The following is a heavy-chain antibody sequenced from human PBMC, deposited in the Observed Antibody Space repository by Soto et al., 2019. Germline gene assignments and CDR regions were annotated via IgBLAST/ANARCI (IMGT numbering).Heavy chain of an antibody. J-gene: IGHJ4*02. V-gene: IGHV3-23*01. Sequence: PGGSLRLSCAASGFTFRSYAMSWVRQAPGKGLEWVSAISGSGGSTYYADSVKGRFTISRDNSKNTLYLQMNSLRAEDTAVYYCAKEGDSSSWSESYFDYWGQGTLVTVSS. CDR1: GFTFRSYA. CDR2: ISGSGGST. CDR3: AKEGDSSSWSESYFDY. D-gene: IGHD6-13*01.